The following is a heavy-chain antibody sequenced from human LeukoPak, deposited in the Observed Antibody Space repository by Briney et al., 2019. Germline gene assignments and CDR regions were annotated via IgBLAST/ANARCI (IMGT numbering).Heavy chain of an antibody. CDR1: GFTFSSYS. D-gene: IGHD4-11*01. CDR3: ARGPTTGHFDY. V-gene: IGHV3-21*01. Sequence: SGGSLRLSCAASGFTFSSYSMNWVRQAPGKGLEWVSSISSSSSYIYYADSVKGRFTISRDNAKNSLYLQMNSLGAEDTAVYYCARGPTTGHFDYWGQGTLVTVSS. J-gene: IGHJ4*02. CDR2: ISSSSSYI.